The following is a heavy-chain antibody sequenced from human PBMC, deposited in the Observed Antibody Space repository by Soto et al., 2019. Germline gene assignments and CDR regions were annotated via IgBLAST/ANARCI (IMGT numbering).Heavy chain of an antibody. Sequence: GGSLRLSCAASGFIFENFGMSWVRQAPGKGLEWISSISGSGFKKYYADSVKGRSTISRDNSKSTVYLELNNLSAEDTAVYHCAKNQGVELVPLATVDWFDPWGQGSVVTVSS. J-gene: IGHJ5*02. V-gene: IGHV3-23*01. CDR3: AKNQGVELVPLATVDWFDP. CDR1: GFIFENFG. CDR2: ISGSGFKK. D-gene: IGHD1-26*01.